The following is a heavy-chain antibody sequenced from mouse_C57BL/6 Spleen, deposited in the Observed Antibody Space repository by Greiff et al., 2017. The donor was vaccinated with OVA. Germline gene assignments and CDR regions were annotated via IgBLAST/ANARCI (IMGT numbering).Heavy chain of an antibody. D-gene: IGHD2-4*01. J-gene: IGHJ2*01. V-gene: IGHV1-59*01. CDR3: ARVYDYDVGDYLDY. Sequence: QVQLQQPGAELVRPGTSVKLSCKASGYTFTSYWMHWVKQRPGQGLEWIGVIDPSDSYTNYNQKFKGKATLTVDTSSSTAYMQLSSLTSEDSAVDYCARVYDYDVGDYLDYWGQGTTLTVSS. CDR2: IDPSDSYT. CDR1: GYTFTSYW.